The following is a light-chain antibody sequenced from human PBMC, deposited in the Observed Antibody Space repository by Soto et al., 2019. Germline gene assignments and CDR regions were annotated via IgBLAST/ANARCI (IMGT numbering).Light chain of an antibody. V-gene: IGKV3-20*01. CDR3: QQYGSSLGVT. Sequence: EIVLTQSPGTLSLSPGERATLSCRASQSVSSSYLAWYQQKPGQAPRLLIYGASSRATDIPDRFSGSGSGTDFTLNISRLEPEDFAVYYCQQYGSSLGVTFGGGTKVDI. CDR1: QSVSSSY. CDR2: GAS. J-gene: IGKJ4*01.